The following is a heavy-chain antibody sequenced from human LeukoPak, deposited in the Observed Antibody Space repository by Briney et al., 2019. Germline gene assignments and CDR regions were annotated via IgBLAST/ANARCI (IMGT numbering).Heavy chain of an antibody. Sequence: SETPSLTCTVSGGSISSYYWSWIRQPAGKGLEWIGRIYTSGSTNYNPSLKSRVTMSVDTSKNQFSLKLSSATAADTAVYYCARAHYYGSGSVYYYYGMDVWGQGTTVTVSS. J-gene: IGHJ6*02. D-gene: IGHD3-10*01. V-gene: IGHV4-4*07. CDR3: ARAHYYGSGSVYYYYGMDV. CDR2: IYTSGST. CDR1: GGSISSYY.